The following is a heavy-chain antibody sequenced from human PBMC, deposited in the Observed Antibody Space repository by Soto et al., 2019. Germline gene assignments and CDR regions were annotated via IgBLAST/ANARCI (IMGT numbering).Heavy chain of an antibody. CDR1: GGSVSSGSYS. Sequence: SETLSLTCTVSGGSVSSGSYSWSWIRQPPGKGLEWIGYIYYSGSTNYNPSLKSRVTISVDTSKNQFSLKLSSVTAADTAVYYCARSCSRSNCYLYWGQGTLVTVSS. CDR2: IYYSGST. V-gene: IGHV4-61*01. CDR3: ARSCSRSNCYLY. D-gene: IGHD2-2*01. J-gene: IGHJ4*02.